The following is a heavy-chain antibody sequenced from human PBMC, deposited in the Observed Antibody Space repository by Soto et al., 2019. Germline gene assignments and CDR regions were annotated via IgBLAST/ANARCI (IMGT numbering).Heavy chain of an antibody. V-gene: IGHV1-2*02. J-gene: IGHJ4*02. CDR1: GYTFTGFF. D-gene: IGHD1-1*01. CDR3: VRDTGRSLASVRFDA. CDR2: INPDSGIT. Sequence: ASVKVSCKASGYTFTGFFMYWLRQAPGQGLEWMGWINPDSGITNYVRKFQGRVTLTGDTSISTAYMELNTLKSDDSALYYCVRDTGRSLASVRFDAWGQGTLVTVSS.